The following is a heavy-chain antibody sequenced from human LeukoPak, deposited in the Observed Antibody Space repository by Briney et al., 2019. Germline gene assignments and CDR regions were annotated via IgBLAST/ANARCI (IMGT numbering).Heavy chain of an antibody. J-gene: IGHJ4*02. CDR1: GFTFSSSA. Sequence: PGGSLRLSCAASGFTFSSSAMSWVRQAPGKGLEWVSAISNNGGYTYYADSVQGRFTISRDNSKSTQCLQMNSLRAEDTAVYYCAPYCSGGSCYLGFDYWGQGTLVTVSS. V-gene: IGHV3-23*01. CDR3: APYCSGGSCYLGFDY. D-gene: IGHD2-15*01. CDR2: ISNNGGYT.